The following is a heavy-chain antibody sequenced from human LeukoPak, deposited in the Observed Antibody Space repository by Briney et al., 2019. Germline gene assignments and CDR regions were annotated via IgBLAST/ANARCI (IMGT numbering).Heavy chain of an antibody. CDR3: ARGGGYSSSAFDP. CDR2: ISSSSSYT. CDR1: GFTFSDYY. V-gene: IGHV3-11*06. D-gene: IGHD6-13*01. Sequence: PGGSLRLSCAASGFTFSDYYMSWIRQAPGKGLEWVSYISSSSSYTNYADSVKGRFTISRDNAKNSLYLQMNSLRAEDTAVYYCARGGGYSSSAFDPWGQETLVTVSS. J-gene: IGHJ5*02.